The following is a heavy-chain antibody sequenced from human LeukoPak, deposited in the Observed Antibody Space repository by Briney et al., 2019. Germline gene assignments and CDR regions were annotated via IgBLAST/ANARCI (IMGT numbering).Heavy chain of an antibody. D-gene: IGHD3-22*01. CDR2: VYPKSGGT. CDR1: GYTFTEYY. V-gene: IGHV1-2*02. J-gene: IGHJ4*02. Sequence: ASVKVFCKASGYTFTEYYLHWVRQAPGQGLEWLGWVYPKSGGTTYAQKFQGRVTMTRDTSILTVFMELSRLRSDDTAVYYCARSDSSGHGDHWGQGTLVTVSS. CDR3: ARSDSSGHGDH.